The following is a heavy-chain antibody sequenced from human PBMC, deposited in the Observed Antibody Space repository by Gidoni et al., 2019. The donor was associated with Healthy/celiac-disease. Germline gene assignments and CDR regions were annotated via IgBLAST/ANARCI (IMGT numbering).Heavy chain of an antibody. J-gene: IGHJ4*02. Sequence: QVQLVESGGCLVKPAGSLRLSCAAPGFTFIDYYIGWIRQAPGKGLKWVSYISSSGSTIYYADAVKGRLTISRDNAKNSLYLQMNSLRAEDTAVYYCARDVAKGGSFDYWGQGTLVTVSS. CDR1: GFTFIDYY. CDR3: ARDVAKGGSFDY. CDR2: ISSSGSTI. V-gene: IGHV3-11*01. D-gene: IGHD2-21*01.